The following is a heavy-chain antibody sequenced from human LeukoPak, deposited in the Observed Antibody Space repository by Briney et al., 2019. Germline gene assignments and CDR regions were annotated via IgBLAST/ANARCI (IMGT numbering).Heavy chain of an antibody. Sequence: SETLSLTCTVSGGSISSYYWSWIRQPPGKGLEWIGYIYYSGSTNYNPSLKSRVTTSVDTSKNQFSLKLSSATAADTAVYYCARHGSPGVVPAAARYGMDVWGQGTTVTVSS. V-gene: IGHV4-59*08. CDR3: ARHGSPGVVPAAARYGMDV. CDR1: GGSISSYY. J-gene: IGHJ6*02. CDR2: IYYSGST. D-gene: IGHD2-2*01.